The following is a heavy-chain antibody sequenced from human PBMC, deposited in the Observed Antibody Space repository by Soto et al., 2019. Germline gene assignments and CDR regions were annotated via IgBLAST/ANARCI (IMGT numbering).Heavy chain of an antibody. CDR2: IYGGGTT. J-gene: IGHJ4*02. CDR1: GFTVSSKY. D-gene: IGHD6-19*01. Sequence: EVQLVESGGGLIQPGGSLRLSCAASGFTVSSKYMTWVRQAPGKGLEGVSVIYGGGTTYYADSVKGRCTISRDNSKNTLYLQVNSLRAEDTAVYYCVQTTGWPGFDFWGQGTLVTVSS. V-gene: IGHV3-53*01. CDR3: VQTTGWPGFDF.